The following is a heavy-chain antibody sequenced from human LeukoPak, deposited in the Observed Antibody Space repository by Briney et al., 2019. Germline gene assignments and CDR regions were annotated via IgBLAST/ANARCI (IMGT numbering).Heavy chain of an antibody. V-gene: IGHV3-21*01. CDR2: ISSSSSYI. D-gene: IGHD6-6*01. CDR1: GFSFSNYN. J-gene: IGHJ4*02. CDR3: ARDEKLGVAARSIDY. Sequence: GGSLRLSCAASGFSFSNYNMNWVRQAPGKGLEWVSSISSSSSYIYYADSVKGRFTISRDNAKNSLYLQMDSLRAEDTAVYYCARDEKLGVAARSIDYWGQGTLVTVSS.